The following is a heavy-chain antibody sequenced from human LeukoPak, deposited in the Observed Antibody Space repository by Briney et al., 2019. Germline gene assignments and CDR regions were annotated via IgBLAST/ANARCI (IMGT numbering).Heavy chain of an antibody. Sequence: ASVKVSCKASGYTFTSYDINWVRQATGQGLEWMGWMNPNSGNTGYAQKFQGRVTMTRNTSISTAYMELSSLRAEDTAVYYCARDRSWSGYDLFDYWGQGTLVTVSS. D-gene: IGHD5-12*01. V-gene: IGHV1-8*01. CDR1: GYTFTSYD. CDR3: ARDRSWSGYDLFDY. J-gene: IGHJ4*02. CDR2: MNPNSGNT.